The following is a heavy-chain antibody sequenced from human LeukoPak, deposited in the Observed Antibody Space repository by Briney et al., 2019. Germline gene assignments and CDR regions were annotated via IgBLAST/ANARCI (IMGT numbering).Heavy chain of an antibody. CDR1: GGIFSNYA. CDR3: ARSYYDSSGYYYGLDV. V-gene: IGHV1-69*04. Sequence: SVKVSCKASGGIFSNYAISWVRQAPGQGLEWMGRIIHILDIANYAQKFQGRVTITADKYTNTAYMELSSLRSEDTAVYYCARSYYDSSGYYYGLDVWGQGTTVTVSS. D-gene: IGHD3-22*01. CDR2: IIHILDIA. J-gene: IGHJ6*02.